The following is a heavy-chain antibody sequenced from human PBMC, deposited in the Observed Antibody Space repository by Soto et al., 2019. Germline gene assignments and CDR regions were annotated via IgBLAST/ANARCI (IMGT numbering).Heavy chain of an antibody. D-gene: IGHD3-22*01. Sequence: PGGSLRLSCAASGFTFSAYWMHWVRQAPGKGLVWVSRTSPNGNEIAYADSVKGRFTISRDNAKNSLYLQMNSLRAEDTAIYYCARAPLNYDGSGYHLDYWGQGTLVTVSS. V-gene: IGHV3-74*01. CDR2: TSPNGNEI. CDR3: ARAPLNYDGSGYHLDY. CDR1: GFTFSAYW. J-gene: IGHJ4*02.